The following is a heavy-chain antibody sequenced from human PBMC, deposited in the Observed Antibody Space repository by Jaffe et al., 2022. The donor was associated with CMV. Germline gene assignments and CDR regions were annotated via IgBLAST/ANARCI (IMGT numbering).Heavy chain of an antibody. CDR2: INPSGDST. CDR3: ARDRDGSSVYAEYCMDV. CDR1: GYTFTSHY. J-gene: IGHJ6*02. D-gene: IGHD5-12*01. V-gene: IGHV1-46*01. Sequence: QVQLVQSGTEVKKPGASVKVSCKASGYTFTSHYMHWVRQAPGQGLEWMGIINPSGDSTNYAQKFQGRVIMTRDTSTSTVYMELSGLRSDDTAVYYCARDRDGSSVYAEYCMDVWGQGTTVTVSS.